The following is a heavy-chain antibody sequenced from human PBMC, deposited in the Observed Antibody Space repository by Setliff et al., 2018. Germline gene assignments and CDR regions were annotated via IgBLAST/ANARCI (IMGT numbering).Heavy chain of an antibody. CDR3: ARANSGYSYGYDY. V-gene: IGHV3-23*01. D-gene: IGHD5-18*01. J-gene: IGHJ4*02. CDR1: GFTFSSYA. CDR2: ISGSGGST. Sequence: PGESLRLSCAASGFTFSSYAMSWVRQAPGKGLEWVSAISGSGGSTYYADSVKGRFTISRDNSKNTLYLQMNSLRAEDTAVYYCARANSGYSYGYDYWGQGTLVTVSS.